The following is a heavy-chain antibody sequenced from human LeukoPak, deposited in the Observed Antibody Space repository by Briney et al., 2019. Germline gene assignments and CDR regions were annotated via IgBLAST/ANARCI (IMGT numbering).Heavy chain of an antibody. Sequence: SETLSLTRTVSGGSISGYYWSWIRQPPGKGLEWIGYIHYSGSSGTTNYNPSLKSRVTISLDTSKYQFSLKLTSATAADTAVYYCARDGNNYYDYWGQGTLVTVSS. J-gene: IGHJ4*02. CDR1: GGSISGYY. V-gene: IGHV4-59*01. CDR3: ARDGNNYYDY. CDR2: IHYSGSSGTT.